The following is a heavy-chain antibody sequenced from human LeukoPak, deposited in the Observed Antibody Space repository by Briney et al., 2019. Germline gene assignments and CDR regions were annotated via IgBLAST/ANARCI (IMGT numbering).Heavy chain of an antibody. Sequence: GGSLSFSGAASGFTFSSINWNWLAQAQGKGLKGFSNISSSSSTIYYADSVKGRFTISRDNAKNSLYLQVNSLRDEDTAVYYCAREALYYYGSGSYYNWGQGTLVTVSS. CDR3: AREALYYYGSGSYYN. D-gene: IGHD3-10*01. V-gene: IGHV3-48*02. J-gene: IGHJ4*02. CDR1: GFTFSSIN. CDR2: ISSSSSTI.